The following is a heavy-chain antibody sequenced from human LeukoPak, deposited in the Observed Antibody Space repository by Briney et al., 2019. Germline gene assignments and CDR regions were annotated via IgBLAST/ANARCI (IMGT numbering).Heavy chain of an antibody. V-gene: IGHV3-21*05. Sequence: GESLTLSCAASGFTFSSYSMNWVRQAPGKGLEWVSCISSSSSYIYYADLVTGRFTISRDNAKNSLYLQMNSLRAEDTAVYYCARGGNWNGVAAFDIWGQGTMVTVSS. CDR1: GFTFSSYS. CDR3: ARGGNWNGVAAFDI. D-gene: IGHD1-1*01. CDR2: ISSSSSYI. J-gene: IGHJ3*02.